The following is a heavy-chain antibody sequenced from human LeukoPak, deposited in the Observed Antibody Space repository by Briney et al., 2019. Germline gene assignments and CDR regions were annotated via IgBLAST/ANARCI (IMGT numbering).Heavy chain of an antibody. J-gene: IGHJ5*02. CDR3: AREYCSSTSCQKAYRNWFDP. V-gene: IGHV5-51*03. CDR1: GYSFTSYW. D-gene: IGHD2-2*01. Sequence: GESLKISCKGSGYSFTSYWIGCVRQMPGKGLEWMGIIYPGDSDTRYSPSFQGQVTISADKSISTAYLQWSSLKASDTAMYYCAREYCSSTSCQKAYRNWFDPWGQGTLVTVSS. CDR2: IYPGDSDT.